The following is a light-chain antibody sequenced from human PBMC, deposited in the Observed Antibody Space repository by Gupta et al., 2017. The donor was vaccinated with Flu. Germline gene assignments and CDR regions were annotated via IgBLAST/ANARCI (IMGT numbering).Light chain of an antibody. Sequence: DIQMTQSPSTLSASVGYRVTITCRASQSISSWLAWYQQKPGKAPKLLIYKASSLERGVPSRFSGSGPGTEFTLTISSLQPEDFATYYCKQENSDSRTWTFGQGTKVEIK. J-gene: IGKJ1*01. CDR1: QSISSW. V-gene: IGKV1-5*03. CDR3: KQENSDSRTWT. CDR2: KAS.